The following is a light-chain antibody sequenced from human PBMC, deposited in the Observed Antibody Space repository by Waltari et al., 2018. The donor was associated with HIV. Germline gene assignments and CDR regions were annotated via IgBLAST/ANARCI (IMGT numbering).Light chain of an antibody. Sequence: EIVFTQSPATLSLSPGHTATLSCSASQSISSYLAWYQQKPGQAPRLLIYDASHRATGIPARFSGSGSGTDFTRTIGPLEPEDFAVYYCQQSDKWPPAYTFGQGTRVEI. CDR3: QQSDKWPPAYT. CDR2: DAS. CDR1: QSISSY. V-gene: IGKV3-11*01. J-gene: IGKJ2*01.